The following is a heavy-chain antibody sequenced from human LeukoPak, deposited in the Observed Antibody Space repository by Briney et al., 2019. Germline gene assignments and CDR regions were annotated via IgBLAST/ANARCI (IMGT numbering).Heavy chain of an antibody. CDR2: IYYSGST. D-gene: IGHD2-2*02. Sequence: SETLSLTCTVSGGSISSGDYYWSWIRQPPGKGLEWIGYIYYSGSTYYNPSLKIRVTISVDTSKNQFSLKLSSVTAADTAVYYCARVVPAAIGAFDIWGQGTMVTVSS. J-gene: IGHJ3*02. CDR1: GGSISSGDYY. V-gene: IGHV4-30-4*08. CDR3: ARVVPAAIGAFDI.